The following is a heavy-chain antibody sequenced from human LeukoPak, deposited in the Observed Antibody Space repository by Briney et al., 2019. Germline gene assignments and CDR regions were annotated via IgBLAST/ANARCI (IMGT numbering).Heavy chain of an antibody. CDR1: GFTFSSYW. Sequence: PGGSLRLSCAASGFTFSSYWMSWVRQAPGKGLEWVANIKQDGSEKYYVYSVKGRFTISRDNAKNSLYLQMNSLRAEDTAVYYCARADIVVVVAATCFDYWGQGTLVTVSS. J-gene: IGHJ4*02. D-gene: IGHD2-15*01. CDR3: ARADIVVVVAATCFDY. CDR2: IKQDGSEK. V-gene: IGHV3-7*01.